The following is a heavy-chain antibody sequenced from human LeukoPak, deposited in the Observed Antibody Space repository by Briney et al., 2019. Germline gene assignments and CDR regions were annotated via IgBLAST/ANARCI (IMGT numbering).Heavy chain of an antibody. D-gene: IGHD6-13*01. V-gene: IGHV3-15*01. CDR3: TTAGYSSSPVYYYYGMDV. CDR2: IKSKTDGGTT. J-gene: IGHJ6*02. Sequence: GGSLRLSCAASGFTFSSYAMSWVRQAPGKGLEWVGRIKSKTDGGTTDYAAPVKGRFTISRDDSKNTLYLQMNSLKTEDTAVYYCTTAGYSSSPVYYYYGMDVWGQGTTVTVSS. CDR1: GFTFSSYA.